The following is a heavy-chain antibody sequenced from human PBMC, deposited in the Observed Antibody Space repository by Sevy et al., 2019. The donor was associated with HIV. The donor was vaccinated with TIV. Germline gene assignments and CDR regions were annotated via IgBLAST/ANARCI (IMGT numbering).Heavy chain of an antibody. J-gene: IGHJ5*02. D-gene: IGHD2-2*01. CDR3: AIDRCTITSCHEGNWFDP. Sequence: GGSLRLSCAASGFTFSSYSMNWVRQAPGKGLEWVSSISGLSNYIYYADSVKGRFTISRDNAKNSLYLQMNSLRAEDTAVYYCAIDRCTITSCHEGNWFDPWGQGTLVTVSS. CDR1: GFTFSSYS. V-gene: IGHV3-21*01. CDR2: ISGLSNYI.